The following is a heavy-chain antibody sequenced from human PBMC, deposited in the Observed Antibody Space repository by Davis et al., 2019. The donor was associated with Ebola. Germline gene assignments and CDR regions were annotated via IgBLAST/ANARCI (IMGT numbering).Heavy chain of an antibody. CDR1: GYSFANDW. CDR2: LYPGASNT. V-gene: IGHV5-51*01. Sequence: GESLKISCTASGYSFANDWIGWVRQMPGKGLEWIGILYPGASNTKYNPSVRGQVTVSADNSISTDYLQWSSLKASDTALYYCARLPWGTVAGLDSWGQGTLVTVSS. J-gene: IGHJ4*02. D-gene: IGHD3-16*01. CDR3: ARLPWGTVAGLDS.